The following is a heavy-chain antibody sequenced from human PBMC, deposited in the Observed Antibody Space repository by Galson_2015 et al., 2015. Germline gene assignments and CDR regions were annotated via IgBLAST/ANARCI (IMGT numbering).Heavy chain of an antibody. CDR3: ARVPRPLRWFGDPRIFHY. V-gene: IGHV3-7*01. CDR2: IKQDGSEK. Sequence: SLRLSCAASGVTFSSYWLSWVRQAPGKGLEWGADIKQDGSEKYYVDSVKGRSTISRDNAKNSLYLQMNSLRAEDTAVYYCARVPRPLRWFGDPRIFHYWGQGTLVTVSS. CDR1: GVTFSSYW. J-gene: IGHJ4*02. D-gene: IGHD3-10*01.